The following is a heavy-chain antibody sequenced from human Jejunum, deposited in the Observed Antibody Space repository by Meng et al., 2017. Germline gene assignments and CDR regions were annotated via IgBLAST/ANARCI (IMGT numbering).Heavy chain of an antibody. CDR2: IHTSGST. CDR1: GGSSSCFY. V-gene: IGHV4-34*01. D-gene: IGHD1-14*01. CDR3: TRGTDRAKSGDY. J-gene: IGHJ4*02. Sequence: QWGTRMLKASESLSLPCAVYGGSSSCFYLSCIRQPPGKGLEWIGEIHTSGSTDYNPSLKSRLTISLDTSKNQFSLSLHSATAADTGIYYCTRGTDRAKSGDYWGQGTLVTVSS.